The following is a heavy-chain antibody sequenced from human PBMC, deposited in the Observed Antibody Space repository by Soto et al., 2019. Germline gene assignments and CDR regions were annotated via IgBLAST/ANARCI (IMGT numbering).Heavy chain of an antibody. CDR1: GFTFSSYA. CDR2: IGRSGETI. CDR3: ARDSRGGAALSPTFYY. Sequence: GGSLRLSCAASGFTFSSYAMHWVRQAPGKGLEWLSYIGRSGETIYYADSVKGRFTISRDNAKSSLFLQMNGLRDEDTGIYYCARDSRGGAALSPTFYYWGRGTLVTGSS. V-gene: IGHV3-48*02. J-gene: IGHJ4*02. D-gene: IGHD6-6*01.